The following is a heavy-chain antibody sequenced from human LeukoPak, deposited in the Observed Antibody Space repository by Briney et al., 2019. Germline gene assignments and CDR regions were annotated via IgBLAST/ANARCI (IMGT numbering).Heavy chain of an antibody. D-gene: IGHD5-18*01. CDR3: AKDEELWDEYYFDY. J-gene: IGHJ4*02. CDR1: GFTFSSYG. Sequence: GRSLRLSCAASGFTFSSYGMHWVRQAPGKGLEWAAVIWYDGSNKYYADSVKGRFTISRDNSKNTLYLQMNSLRAEDTAVYYCAKDEELWDEYYFDYWGQGTLVTVSS. CDR2: IWYDGSNK. V-gene: IGHV3-33*06.